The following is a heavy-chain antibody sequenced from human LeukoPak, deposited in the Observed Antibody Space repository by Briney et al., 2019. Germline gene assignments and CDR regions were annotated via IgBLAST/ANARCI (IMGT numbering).Heavy chain of an antibody. J-gene: IGHJ4*02. CDR3: ARGGPTTYYYDSSGPNDY. CDR2: MNPNSGST. Sequence: ASVKVSCKASGYTFTSYDINWVRQATGQGLEWMGWMNPNSGSTGYAQKFQGRVTMTRNTSISTAYMELSSLRSEDTAVYYCARGGPTTYYYDSSGPNDYWGQGTLVTVSS. D-gene: IGHD3-22*01. CDR1: GYTFTSYD. V-gene: IGHV1-8*01.